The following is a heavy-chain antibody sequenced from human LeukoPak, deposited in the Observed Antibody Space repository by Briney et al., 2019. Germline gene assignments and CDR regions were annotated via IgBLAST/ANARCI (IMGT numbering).Heavy chain of an antibody. Sequence: SETLSLTCTVSGGSISSYYWSWIRQPPGKGLEWIGYIYYSGSTNYNPSLKSRVTISVDTSKNQFSLKLSSVTAADTAVYYCARQGVPGAWGAFDIWGQGTMVTVSS. J-gene: IGHJ3*02. CDR1: GGSISSYY. CDR3: ARQGVPGAWGAFDI. V-gene: IGHV4-59*08. D-gene: IGHD1-1*01. CDR2: IYYSGST.